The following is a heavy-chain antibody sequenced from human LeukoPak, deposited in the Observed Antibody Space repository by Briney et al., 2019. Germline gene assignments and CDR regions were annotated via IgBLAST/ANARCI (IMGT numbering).Heavy chain of an antibody. V-gene: IGHV1-2*02. Sequence: ASLKVSCKASGYTFTGYYMHWVRQAPGQGLEWRGWINPKSGGTNYAQKFQGRVTMTRDTSISTTYMELSRLRSDDTAVYYCAREAYDSGSFRTDYYYMDVWGKGTTGTISS. J-gene: IGHJ6*03. CDR1: GYTFTGYY. CDR2: INPKSGGT. D-gene: IGHD3-10*01. CDR3: AREAYDSGSFRTDYYYMDV.